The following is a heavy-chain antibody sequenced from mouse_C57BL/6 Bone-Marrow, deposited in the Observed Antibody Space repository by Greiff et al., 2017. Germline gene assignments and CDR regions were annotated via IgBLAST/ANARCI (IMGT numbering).Heavy chain of an antibody. CDR2: IDPENGDT. D-gene: IGHD1-1*01. J-gene: IGHJ2*01. Sequence: EVQLQESGAELVRPGASVKLSCTASGFNIKDDYMHWVKQRPEQGLEWIGWIDPENGDTEYASKFQGKATITADTSSNTAYLQLSSLTSEDTAVYYCTTITTVVSYCFDYWGQGTALTVSS. CDR3: TTITTVVSYCFDY. V-gene: IGHV14-4*01. CDR1: GFNIKDDY.